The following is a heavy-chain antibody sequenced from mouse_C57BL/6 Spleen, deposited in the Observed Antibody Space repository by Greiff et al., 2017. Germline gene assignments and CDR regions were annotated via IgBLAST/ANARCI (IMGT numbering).Heavy chain of an antibody. CDR1: GYTFTSYW. D-gene: IGHD2-3*01. J-gene: IGHJ4*01. CDR3: ASNDVYYVHYAMDY. CDR2: IYPGSGST. V-gene: IGHV1-55*01. Sequence: QVQLQQPGAELVKPGASVKMSCKASGYTFTSYWITWVKQRPGKGLEWIGDIYPGSGSTNYNEKFKSKATLTVDTSSSTAYMQLSILTSEDSAVYYFASNDVYYVHYAMDYWGQGTSVTVSS.